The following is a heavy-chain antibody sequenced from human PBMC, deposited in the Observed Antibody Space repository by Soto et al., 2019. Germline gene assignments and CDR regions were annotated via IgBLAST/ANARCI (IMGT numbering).Heavy chain of an antibody. J-gene: IGHJ5*02. CDR1: GGSISSGGYS. Sequence: SETLSLTCAVSGGSISSGGYSWSWIRQPPGKGLEWIGYIYHSGSTYYNPSLKSRVTISVDRSKNQFSLKLRSVTAADTDVYYCARVMGIAAAGTWWFDHWGQGTLVTVSS. D-gene: IGHD6-13*01. CDR2: IYHSGST. CDR3: ARVMGIAAAGTWWFDH. V-gene: IGHV4-30-2*01.